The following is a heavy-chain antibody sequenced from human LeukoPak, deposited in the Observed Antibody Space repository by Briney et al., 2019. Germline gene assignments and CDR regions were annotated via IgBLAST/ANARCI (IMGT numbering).Heavy chain of an antibody. CDR2: IYYSGST. Sequence: SETLSLTCTVSGGSISSSSYYWGWIRQPPGKGLEWIGSIYYSGSTYYNPSLKSRVTISVDTSKNQFSLKLSSVTAADTAVYYCARAGAGFGESFDYWGQGTLVTVSS. CDR1: GGSISSSSYY. V-gene: IGHV4-39*07. J-gene: IGHJ4*02. CDR3: ARAGAGFGESFDY. D-gene: IGHD3-10*01.